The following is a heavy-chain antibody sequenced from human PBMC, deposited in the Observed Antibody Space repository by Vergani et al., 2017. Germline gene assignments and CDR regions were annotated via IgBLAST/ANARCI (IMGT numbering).Heavy chain of an antibody. D-gene: IGHD3-9*01. V-gene: IGHV4-61*02. CDR1: GGSINTGAYY. J-gene: IGHJ6*02. Sequence: QVQLPESGPRLVRPSQTLSLTCTVSGGSINTGAYYWSWIRPPAGKGLEWIGRVYTSGMTNYNPSLKSRVTILVDRSKFQLSLKLTSVTAGDTAVYFCARVMYRDEASTGYRLEGMDIWGQGTTVTISS. CDR3: ARVMYRDEASTGYRLEGMDI. CDR2: VYTSGMT.